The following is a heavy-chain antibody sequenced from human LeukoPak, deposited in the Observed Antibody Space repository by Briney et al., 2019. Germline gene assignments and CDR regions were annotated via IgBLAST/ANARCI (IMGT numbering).Heavy chain of an antibody. J-gene: IGHJ1*01. CDR2: IYTSGST. V-gene: IGHV4-4*07. D-gene: IGHD6-13*01. Sequence: SETLSLTCTVSGASISSYYWSWIRQPAGKGLEWIGRIYTSGSTNYNPSLKSRVTMSVDTSKNQFSLKLTSVTDADTAVYYCLRTYRSSWRAEYFQHWGQGTLVTVSS. CDR3: LRTYRSSWRAEYFQH. CDR1: GASISSYY.